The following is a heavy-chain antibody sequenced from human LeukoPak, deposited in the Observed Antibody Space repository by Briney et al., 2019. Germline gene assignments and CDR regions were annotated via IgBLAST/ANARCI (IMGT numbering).Heavy chain of an antibody. CDR2: INPYSGGT. D-gene: IGHD3-10*01. J-gene: IGHJ4*02. CDR1: GYTFTDYY. V-gene: IGHV1-2*02. Sequence: ASVKVSCKTSGYTFTDYYIHWVRQVPGQGPEWMGWINPYSGGTNYSQRFRGRVTMTRGTSITTAYPDLNSLTSDDTAISYCXXXXXRLSSYCPAAWGQGTLVTVSS. CDR3: XXXXXRLSSYCPAA.